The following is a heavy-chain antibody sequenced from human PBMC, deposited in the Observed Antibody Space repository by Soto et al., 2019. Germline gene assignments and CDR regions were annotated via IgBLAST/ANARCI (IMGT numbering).Heavy chain of an antibody. CDR3: ARDRAEAFWSGYSNDAFDI. Sequence: GGSLRLSCAASGFTFSDYYMSWIRQAPGKGLEWVSYISSSGSTIYYADSVKGRFTISGDNAKNSLYLQMNSLRAEDTAVYYCARDRAEAFWSGYSNDAFDIWGQGTMVTVSS. J-gene: IGHJ3*02. CDR1: GFTFSDYY. V-gene: IGHV3-11*01. D-gene: IGHD3-3*01. CDR2: ISSSGSTI.